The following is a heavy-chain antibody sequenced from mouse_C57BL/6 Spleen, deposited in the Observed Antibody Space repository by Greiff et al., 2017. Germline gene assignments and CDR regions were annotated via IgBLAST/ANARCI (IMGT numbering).Heavy chain of an antibody. CDR2: IRNKANGYTT. CDR1: GFTFTDYY. V-gene: IGHV7-3*01. CDR3: ARYDDGSPYYAMDY. D-gene: IGHD2-3*01. J-gene: IGHJ4*01. Sequence: EVQWVESGGGLVQPGGSLSLSCAASGFTFTDYYMSWVRQPPGKALEWLGFIRNKANGYTTEYSASVKGRFTISRDNSQSILYLQMNALRAEDSATYYCARYDDGSPYYAMDYWGQGTSVTVSS.